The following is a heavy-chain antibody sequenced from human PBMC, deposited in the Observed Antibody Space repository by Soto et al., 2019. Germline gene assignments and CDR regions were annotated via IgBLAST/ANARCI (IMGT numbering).Heavy chain of an antibody. CDR3: ARDKGYLDS. V-gene: IGHV3-7*01. CDR2: IKPGGSEK. Sequence: EVQLVESGGGLVQPGGSLRLSCAAYRFTFSSYWMSWVRQAPGKGLEWVANIKPGGSEKFYVDSVKGRFTISRDNAKNSLYLQINTLRAEDTAVYYCARDKGYLDSWGQGTLVTVSS. J-gene: IGHJ4*02. CDR1: RFTFSSYW. D-gene: IGHD2-2*01.